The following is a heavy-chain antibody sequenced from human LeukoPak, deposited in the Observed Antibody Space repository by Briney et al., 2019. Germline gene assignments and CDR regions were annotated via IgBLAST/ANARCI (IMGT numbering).Heavy chain of an antibody. CDR1: GGSFSGYY. V-gene: IGHV4-34*09. D-gene: IGHD3-3*01. J-gene: IGHJ5*02. CDR3: ARASYDFWRPRNWFDP. CDR2: INHSGST. Sequence: SETLSLTCAVYGGSFSGYYWSWIRQPPGKGLEWIGEINHSGSTNYSPSLKSRVTISVDTSKNQFSLKLSSVTAADTAVYYCARASYDFWRPRNWFDPWGQGTLVTVSS.